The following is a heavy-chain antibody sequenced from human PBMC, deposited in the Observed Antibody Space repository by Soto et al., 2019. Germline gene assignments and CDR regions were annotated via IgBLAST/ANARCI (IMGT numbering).Heavy chain of an antibody. D-gene: IGHD5-18*01. J-gene: IGHJ4*02. CDR2: IYYSGST. V-gene: IGHV4-59*01. Sequence: QVQLQESGPGLVKPSETLSLTCTVSGGSISSYYWSWIRQPPGKGLEWIGYIYYSGSTNYNPSLQSRVAISVDTSKNQFSLKLSSVTAADTAVYYCARVMKTTGYSYGSLDYWGQGTLVTVSS. CDR1: GGSISSYY. CDR3: ARVMKTTGYSYGSLDY.